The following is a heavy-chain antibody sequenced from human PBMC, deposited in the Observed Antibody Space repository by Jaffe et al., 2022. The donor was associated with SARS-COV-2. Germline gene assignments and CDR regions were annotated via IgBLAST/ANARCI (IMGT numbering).Heavy chain of an antibody. Sequence: QVTLRESGPALVKPTQTLTLTCTFSGFSLSTSGMCVSWIRQPPGKALEWLALIDWDDDKYYSTSLKTRLTISKDTSKNQVVLTMTNMDPVDTATYYCARIRVAEGTKYYYYGMDVWGQGTTVTVSS. CDR3: ARIRVAEGTKYYYYGMDV. V-gene: IGHV2-70*01. J-gene: IGHJ6*02. CDR1: GFSLSTSGMC. D-gene: IGHD6-19*01. CDR2: IDWDDDK.